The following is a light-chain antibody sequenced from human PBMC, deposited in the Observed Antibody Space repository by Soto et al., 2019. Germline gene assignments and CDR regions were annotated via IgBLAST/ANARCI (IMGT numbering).Light chain of an antibody. J-gene: IGKJ4*01. CDR2: EGS. CDR1: QSISSW. CDR3: QQYNSSPLT. V-gene: IGKV1-5*01. Sequence: DIQMTQSPATLSASLGDTVTITCRANQSISSWLAWYQQKPGKAPKLLISEGSSLESGVPSRFSGSGSGTEFTLTISSLQPDDLATYYCQQYNSSPLTFGGGTK.